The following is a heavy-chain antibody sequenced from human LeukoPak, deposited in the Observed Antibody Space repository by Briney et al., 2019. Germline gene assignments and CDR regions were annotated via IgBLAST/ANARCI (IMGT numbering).Heavy chain of an antibody. CDR1: GGSISSGGYY. J-gene: IGHJ4*02. V-gene: IGHV4-30-4*08. CDR2: IYYSGST. Sequence: SETLSLTCTVSGGSISSGGYYWSWIRQHPGKGLEWIGYIYYSGSTYYNPSLKSRVTISVDTSKNQFSLKLSSVTAADTAVYYCARDRYCTNGVCEVFDYWGQGTLVTVSS. CDR3: ARDRYCTNGVCEVFDY. D-gene: IGHD2-8*01.